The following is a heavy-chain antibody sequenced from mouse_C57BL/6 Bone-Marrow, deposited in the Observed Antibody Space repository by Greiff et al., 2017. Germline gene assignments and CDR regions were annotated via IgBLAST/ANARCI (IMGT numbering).Heavy chain of an antibody. CDR3: ARYGYNPFDV. D-gene: IGHD2-2*01. CDR2: IDPSDSET. V-gene: IGHV1-52*01. CDR1: GYTFTSYW. Sequence: QVQLQQPGAELVRPGSSVKLSCKASGYTFTSYWMHWVKQRPIQGLEWIGNIDPSDSETHYNQKFKDKATLTVAKSSSTASMQLSILTSEDSAVYYCARYGYNPFDVWGTGTTVTVSS. J-gene: IGHJ1*03.